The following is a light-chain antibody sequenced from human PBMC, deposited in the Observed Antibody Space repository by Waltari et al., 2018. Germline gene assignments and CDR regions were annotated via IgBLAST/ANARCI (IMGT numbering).Light chain of an antibody. CDR1: QGIAKL. CDR2: SAS. V-gene: IGKV1-16*01. J-gene: IGKJ5*01. CDR3: QQYFSYPIT. Sequence: TCRASQGIAKLLAWYQQKPGKAPKSLIHSASTLHGGVPARFTGSGSWTDFNLTISGLQPEDLATYYYQQYFSYPITFGQGTRL.